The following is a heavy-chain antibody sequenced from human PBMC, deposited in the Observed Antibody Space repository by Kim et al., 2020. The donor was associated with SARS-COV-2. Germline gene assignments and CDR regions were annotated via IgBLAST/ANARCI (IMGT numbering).Heavy chain of an antibody. J-gene: IGHJ4*02. Sequence: NTNYAQKLQGRVTMTTDKSTSTAYMELRSLRSDDTAVYYCARDGVTGFDYWGQGTLVTVSS. CDR2: NT. D-gene: IGHD1-20*01. V-gene: IGHV1-18*01. CDR3: ARDGVTGFDY.